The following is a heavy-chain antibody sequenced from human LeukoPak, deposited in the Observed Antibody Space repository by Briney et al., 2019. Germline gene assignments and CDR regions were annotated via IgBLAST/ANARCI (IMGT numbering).Heavy chain of an antibody. J-gene: IGHJ6*02. V-gene: IGHV1-24*01. CDR3: ARGTVVVPAAPFGYYYYGMDV. CDR2: FDPEDGET. CDR1: GYTLTELS. D-gene: IGHD2-2*01. Sequence: ASVKVSCKVSGYTLTELSMHWVRQAPGKGLEWMGGFDPEDGETIYAQKFQGRVTMTEDTSTDTAYMELSSLRSDDTAVYYCARGTVVVPAAPFGYYYYGMDVWGQGTTVTVSS.